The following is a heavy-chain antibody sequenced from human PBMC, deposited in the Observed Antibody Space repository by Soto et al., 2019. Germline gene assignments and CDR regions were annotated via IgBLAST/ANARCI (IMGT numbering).Heavy chain of an antibody. Sequence: QVQLVQSGAEVKKPGASVRVSCKASGYTFIIYGISWVRKAPGQGLEWMGWISSYNANTNYAQKFQDRVTLTTDASTSTTYMELRSLRPDDTAVYDCARDHITGTGDDVEVGGQGTRVTVSS. D-gene: IGHD1-7*01. CDR2: ISSYNANT. CDR3: ARDHITGTGDDVEV. CDR1: GYTFIIYG. V-gene: IGHV1-18*01. J-gene: IGHJ4*02.